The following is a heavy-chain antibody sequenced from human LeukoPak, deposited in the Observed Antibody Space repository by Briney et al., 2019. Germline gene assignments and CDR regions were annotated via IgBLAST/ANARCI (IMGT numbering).Heavy chain of an antibody. CDR2: MHTSGST. D-gene: IGHD3-3*01. J-gene: IGHJ6*03. Sequence: PSETLSLTCTVSGGSISSYYWSWIRQPAGKGLEWIGRMHTSGSTNYNPSLKSRVTMSVDTSKNQFSLKLSSVTAADTAVYCCERFARPDFRYYYYYYMDVWGKGTTVTVSS. CDR1: GGSISSYY. CDR3: ERFARPDFRYYYYYYMDV. V-gene: IGHV4-4*07.